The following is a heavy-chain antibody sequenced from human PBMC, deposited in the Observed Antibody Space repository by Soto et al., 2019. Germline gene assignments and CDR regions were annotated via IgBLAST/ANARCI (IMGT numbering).Heavy chain of an antibody. Sequence: EVQLVETGGGLIQPGGSLRLSCAASGFTVSSNYMSWVRQAPGKGLEWVSVIYSGGSTYYADSVKGRFTISRDNSKNTLYLPMNTMRAEDTAVDYCARDALRYFDWSRSDYYYGMDVWGQGTTVTVSS. J-gene: IGHJ6*02. D-gene: IGHD3-9*01. CDR2: IYSGGST. CDR1: GFTVSSNY. CDR3: ARDALRYFDWSRSDYYYGMDV. V-gene: IGHV3-53*02.